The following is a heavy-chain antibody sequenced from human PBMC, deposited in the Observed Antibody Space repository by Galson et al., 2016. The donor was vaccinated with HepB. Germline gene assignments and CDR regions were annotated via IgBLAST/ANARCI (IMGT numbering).Heavy chain of an antibody. CDR3: VRHSASSNSFDP. V-gene: IGHV4-39*01. CDR1: SGSISSSTYY. CDR2: IYHSGST. J-gene: IGHJ5*02. Sequence: ETLSLTCNVSSGSISSSTYYWGWVRQPPGKGLEWIATIYHSGSTYFYPSLKSRVFISVDTSKNQFSLRVTSVAAADTAVYYCVRHSASSNSFDPWGHGTLVTVAS. D-gene: IGHD2-2*01.